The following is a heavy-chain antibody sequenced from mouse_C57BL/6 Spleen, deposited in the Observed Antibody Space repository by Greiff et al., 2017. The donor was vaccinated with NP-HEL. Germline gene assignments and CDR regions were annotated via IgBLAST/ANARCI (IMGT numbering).Heavy chain of an antibody. CDR1: GYTFTSYW. J-gene: IGHJ2*01. V-gene: IGHV1-61*01. CDR3: ARRSLDKAY. CDR2: IYPSDSET. Sequence: QVQLKQSGAELVRPGSSVKLSCKASGYTFTSYWMDWVKQRPGQGLEWIGNIYPSDSETHYNQKFKDKATLTVDKSSSTAYMQLSSLTSEDSAVYYCARRSLDKAYWGQGTTLTVSS. D-gene: IGHD3-2*02.